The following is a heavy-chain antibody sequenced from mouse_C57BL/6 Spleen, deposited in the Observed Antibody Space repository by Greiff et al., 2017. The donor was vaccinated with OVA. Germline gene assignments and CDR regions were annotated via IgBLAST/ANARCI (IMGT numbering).Heavy chain of an antibody. J-gene: IGHJ1*03. Sequence: VQLQQPGAELVKPGASVKLSCKASGYTFTSYWMQWVKQRPGQGLEWIGEIDPSDSYTNYNQKFKGKATLTVDTSSSTAYMQLSSLTSDDSAVYYCAAYYGSSYDWYVEVRGTGTTVTGTS. CDR2: IDPSDSYT. CDR1: GYTFTSYW. CDR3: AAYYGSSYDWYVEV. V-gene: IGHV1-50*01. D-gene: IGHD1-1*01.